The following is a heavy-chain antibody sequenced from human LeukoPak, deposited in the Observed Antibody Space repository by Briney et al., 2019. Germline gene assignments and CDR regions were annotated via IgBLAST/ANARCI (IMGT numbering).Heavy chain of an antibody. D-gene: IGHD1-1*01. CDR3: ARGPKLEPFDY. Sequence: GRSLRLSCAASGFTFSSYSMNWLRQAPGKGLEWVSSITSGSSYIYYADSVKGRFTISRDNANNSLYLQMDSLRAEDTAVYYCARGPKLEPFDYWGQGTLVTVSS. V-gene: IGHV3-21*01. CDR2: ITSGSSYI. J-gene: IGHJ4*02. CDR1: GFTFSSYS.